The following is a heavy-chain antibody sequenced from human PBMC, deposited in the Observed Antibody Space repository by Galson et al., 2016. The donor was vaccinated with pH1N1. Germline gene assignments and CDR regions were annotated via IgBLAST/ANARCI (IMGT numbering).Heavy chain of an antibody. CDR1: GYTFTSFY. J-gene: IGHJ4*02. V-gene: IGHV1-2*06. CDR2: INPNRGDS. Sequence: SVKVSCKASGYTFTSFYIHWVRQAPGQGLEWMGRINPNRGDSNFAQKFQGRVAMTSDTSISTAYMELSSLRSDDTAFYYCAKASDLSAYDLDYFDYWGQGILVTVSS. CDR3: AKASDLSAYDLDYFDY. D-gene: IGHD5-12*01.